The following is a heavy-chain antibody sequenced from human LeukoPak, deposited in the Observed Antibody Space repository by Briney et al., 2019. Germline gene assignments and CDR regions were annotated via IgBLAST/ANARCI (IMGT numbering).Heavy chain of an antibody. J-gene: IGHJ3*02. CDR3: ARDLPATRAFDI. CDR1: GYTFTSYD. D-gene: IGHD6-25*01. V-gene: IGHV1-8*01. CDR2: MNPNSGNT. Sequence: ASVKVSCKASGYTFTSYDINWVRQATGQGLEWMGWMNPNSGNTGYAQKFQGRVTMTRNTSISTAYMELSSLRSDDTAVYYCARDLPATRAFDIWGQGTMVTVSS.